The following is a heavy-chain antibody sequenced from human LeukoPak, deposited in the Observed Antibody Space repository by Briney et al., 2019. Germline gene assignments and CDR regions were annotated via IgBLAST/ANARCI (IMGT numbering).Heavy chain of an antibody. V-gene: IGHV1-69*05. CDR3: ARAQDDYGEYHAFDI. CDR1: GGTFSSYA. Sequence: SVKVSCKASGGTFSSYAISWVRQAPGQGLEWMGRIIPIFGTANYAQKFQGRVTITTDESTSTAYMELSSLRSEDTAVYYCARAQDDYGEYHAFDIWGQGTMVTVSS. D-gene: IGHD4-17*01. CDR2: IIPIFGTA. J-gene: IGHJ3*02.